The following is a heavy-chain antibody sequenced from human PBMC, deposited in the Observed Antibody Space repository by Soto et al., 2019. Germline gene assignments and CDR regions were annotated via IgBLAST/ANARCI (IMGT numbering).Heavy chain of an antibody. Sequence: QVQLQESGPGLVKPSQTLSLTCTVYGGSISSGYFYWSWIRQHPGKGLEWIGYIHYSGSTYYTPSLKSRVSISVDTSKNQFSLNLSSVAAADTAVYYCARGSGPDDAFDIWGQGTMVTVSS. CDR3: ARGSGPDDAFDI. J-gene: IGHJ3*02. V-gene: IGHV4-31*03. CDR1: GGSISSGYFY. D-gene: IGHD3-10*01. CDR2: IHYSGST.